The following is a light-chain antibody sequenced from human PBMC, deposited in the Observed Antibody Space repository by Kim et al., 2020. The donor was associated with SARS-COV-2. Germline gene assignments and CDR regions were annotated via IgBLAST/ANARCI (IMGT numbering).Light chain of an antibody. V-gene: IGLV8-61*01. Sequence: QTVVTQEPSFSVSPGGTITLTCGLNSGSVSTSYYPTWYQQTPGQTPRTLIYSTNIRSSGVPDRFSGSILGNKAALTITGAQADDEADYYCVLYMGSGIWVFGGGTQLT. CDR2: STN. J-gene: IGLJ3*02. CDR3: VLYMGSGIWV. CDR1: SGSVSTSYY.